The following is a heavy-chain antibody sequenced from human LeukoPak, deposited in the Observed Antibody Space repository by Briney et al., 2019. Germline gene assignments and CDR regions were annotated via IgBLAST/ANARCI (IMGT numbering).Heavy chain of an antibody. V-gene: IGHV1-2*02. CDR1: GYTFTGYY. Sequence: APVKVSCKASGYTFTGYYMHWVRQAPGQGLEWMGWINPNSGGTNYAQKFQGRVTMTRDTSISTAYMELSRLRSDDTAVYYCARNGAYGDYPGYWGQGTLVTVSS. J-gene: IGHJ4*02. CDR2: INPNSGGT. CDR3: ARNGAYGDYPGY. D-gene: IGHD4-17*01.